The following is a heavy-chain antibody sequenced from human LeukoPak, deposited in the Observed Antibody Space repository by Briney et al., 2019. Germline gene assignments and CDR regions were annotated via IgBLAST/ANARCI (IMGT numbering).Heavy chain of an antibody. CDR3: ADWNTSGWYFDY. D-gene: IGHD6-19*01. J-gene: IGHJ4*02. CDR1: GFTVSSNY. Sequence: EGSVRLSCAASGFTVSSNYMSWVRQAPGKGLEWVSVIYSGGSTFYADSVKGRLTISRDNSKSTLYLQMNSLRAEDTAVYYCADWNTSGWYFDYWGQGTLVTVSS. CDR2: IYSGGST. V-gene: IGHV3-53*01.